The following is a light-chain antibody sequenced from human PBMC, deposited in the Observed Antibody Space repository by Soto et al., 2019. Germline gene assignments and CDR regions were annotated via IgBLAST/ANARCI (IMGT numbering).Light chain of an antibody. CDR3: QHYNSYSGA. CDR1: QTISSW. V-gene: IGKV1-5*03. J-gene: IGKJ1*01. CDR2: KAS. Sequence: DIQMTQSPSILPRSLPAIVTLSYRASQTISSWLAWYQQKPGKAPKLLIYKASTLKSGVPSRFSGSGSGTEFTLTISSLQPDDFATYYCQHYNSYSGAFGQGTKVDIK.